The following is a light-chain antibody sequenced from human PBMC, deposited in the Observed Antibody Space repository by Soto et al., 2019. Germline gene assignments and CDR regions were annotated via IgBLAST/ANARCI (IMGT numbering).Light chain of an antibody. J-gene: IGLJ1*01. CDR3: AAWDDRMNGYV. CDR1: SSNIGSNT. CDR2: SNN. V-gene: IGLV1-44*01. Sequence: QSVLTQPPSASGTPGQRVTISCSGSSSNIGSNTVNWYQQLPGTAPKLLIYSNNQRPSGVPDXXXXXXPGSSASLAISGLQSEDEADYYCAAWDDRMNGYVFGTGTKGTVL.